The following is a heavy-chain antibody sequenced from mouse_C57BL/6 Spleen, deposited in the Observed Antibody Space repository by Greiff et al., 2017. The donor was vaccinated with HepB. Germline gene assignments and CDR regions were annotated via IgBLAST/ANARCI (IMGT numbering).Heavy chain of an antibody. Sequence: QVQLQQPGAELVKPGASVKMSCKASGYTFTSYWITWVKQRPGQGLEWIGDIYPGSGSTNYNEKFKSKATLTVDTSSSTAYMQLSSLTSEDSAVYYCARDGGFTTVVATGYFDYWGQGPTLTVSS. V-gene: IGHV1-55*01. CDR3: ARDGGFTTVVATGYFDY. J-gene: IGHJ2*01. CDR2: IYPGSGST. D-gene: IGHD1-1*01. CDR1: GYTFTSYW.